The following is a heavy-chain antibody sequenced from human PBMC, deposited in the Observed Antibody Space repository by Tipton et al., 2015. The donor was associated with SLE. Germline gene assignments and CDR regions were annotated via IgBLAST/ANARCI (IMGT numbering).Heavy chain of an antibody. CDR1: GGSFSGYY. Sequence: TLFLTCAVYGGSFSGYYWSWIRQPPGKGLEWIGEINHSGSTNYNPSLKSRVTISVDTSKNQFSLKLSSVTAADTAGYYCARDQGYDILYYYYYMDVWGKGTTVTVSS. CDR3: ARDQGYDILYYYYYMDV. CDR2: INHSGST. J-gene: IGHJ6*03. D-gene: IGHD3-9*01. V-gene: IGHV4-34*01.